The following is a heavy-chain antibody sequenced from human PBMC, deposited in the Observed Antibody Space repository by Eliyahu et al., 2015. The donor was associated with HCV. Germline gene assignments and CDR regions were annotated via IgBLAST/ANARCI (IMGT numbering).Heavy chain of an antibody. D-gene: IGHD3-16*01. CDR1: GGXIXSXSXY. CDR3: ARVRDPVGVGVNNWFDP. Sequence: QLQLQESGPGLVKPSETLSLTCTXSGGXIXSXSXYXXWIRQPPGKGLXWIGSIYXSVSTYYNPSLKSRVTISVDTSKNQFSLKLSSVTAADTAVYYCARVRDPVGVGVNNWFDPWGQGTLVTVSS. CDR2: IYXSVST. J-gene: IGHJ5*02. V-gene: IGHV4-39*01.